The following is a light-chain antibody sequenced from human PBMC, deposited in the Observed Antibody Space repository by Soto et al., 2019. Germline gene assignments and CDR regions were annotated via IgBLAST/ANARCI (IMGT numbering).Light chain of an antibody. V-gene: IGKV3-20*01. CDR2: GAS. J-gene: IGKJ1*01. CDR3: QQCGSSPWT. Sequence: EIVLTQSPGTLSLSPGERATLSCRASQSVSSTYLAWYQQKPGQAPRLLIYGASSRATGIPGRFSGGGSGTDFTLTISRVEPEDFAVYYCQQCGSSPWTFGQGTKVEIK. CDR1: QSVSSTY.